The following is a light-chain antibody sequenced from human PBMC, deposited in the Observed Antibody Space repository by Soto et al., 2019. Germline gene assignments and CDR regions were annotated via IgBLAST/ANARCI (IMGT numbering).Light chain of an antibody. CDR1: NRDVGGYNY. J-gene: IGLJ1*01. CDR3: SSYAGSNWYV. V-gene: IGLV2-8*01. CDR2: EVN. Sequence: QSVLTQPPSASGSPGQSVTISCTGTNRDVGGYNYVSWYQQYPGKAPKLILYEVNERPSGVPDRFSGSKSGNTASLTVSGLQTADEADYYCSSYAGSNWYVFGTGTKVTVL.